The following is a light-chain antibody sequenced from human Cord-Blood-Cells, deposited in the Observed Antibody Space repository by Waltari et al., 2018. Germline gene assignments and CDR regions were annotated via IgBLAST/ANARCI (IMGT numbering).Light chain of an antibody. CDR1: KSVLYSSNNKNY. CDR3: QQYYSTPPT. V-gene: IGKV4-1*01. Sequence: DIVMTQSPDSLAVSLGGRAPINGKSSKSVLYSSNNKNYLAWYQQKPGQPPKLLIYWASTRESGVPDRFSGSGSGTDFTLTISSLQAEDVAVYYCQQYYSTPPTFGQGTKVEIK. CDR2: WAS. J-gene: IGKJ1*01.